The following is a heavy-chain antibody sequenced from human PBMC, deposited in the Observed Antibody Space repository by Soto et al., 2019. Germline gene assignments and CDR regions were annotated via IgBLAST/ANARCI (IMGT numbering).Heavy chain of an antibody. J-gene: IGHJ5*02. V-gene: IGHV4-34*01. CDR1: GGSFSGYY. CDR2: INHSGST. Sequence: PSETLSLTCAVYGGSFSGYYWSWIRQPPGKGLEWIGEINHSGSTNYNPSLKSRVTISVDTSKNQFSLKLSSVTAADTAVYYCARGRPYYDFWSGYYFRRYNWFDPWGQGTLVTV. CDR3: ARGRPYYDFWSGYYFRRYNWFDP. D-gene: IGHD3-3*01.